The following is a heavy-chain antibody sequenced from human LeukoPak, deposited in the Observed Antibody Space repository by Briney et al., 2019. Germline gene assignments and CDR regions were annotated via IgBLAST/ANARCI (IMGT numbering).Heavy chain of an antibody. J-gene: IGHJ4*02. CDR2: MNPNSGNT. CDR1: GYTFTGYY. V-gene: IGHV1-8*02. D-gene: IGHD3-22*01. CDR3: ARGSSDYYDSSGSY. Sequence: ASVKVSCKASGYTFTGYYMHWVRQATGQGLEWMGWMNPNSGNTGYAQKFQGRVTMTRNTSISTAYMELSSLRSEDTAVYYCARGSSDYYDSSGSYWGQGTLVTVSS.